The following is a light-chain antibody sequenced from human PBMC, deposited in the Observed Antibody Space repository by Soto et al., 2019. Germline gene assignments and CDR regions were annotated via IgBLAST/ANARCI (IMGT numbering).Light chain of an antibody. J-gene: IGLJ2*01. Sequence: QSALTQPPSASGFPGQSVTISCTGTSSDVGDYNSVSWYQQHPGKAPKLMIYEVSKRPSGVPDRFSGSQSGNTASLTVSGLQAEDEAAYYCSSYVGSSTLVFGGGTKLTVL. CDR2: EVS. V-gene: IGLV2-8*01. CDR1: SSDVGDYNS. CDR3: SSYVGSSTLV.